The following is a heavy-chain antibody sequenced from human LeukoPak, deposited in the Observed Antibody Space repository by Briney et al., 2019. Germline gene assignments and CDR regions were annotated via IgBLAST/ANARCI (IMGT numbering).Heavy chain of an antibody. CDR3: ARIPLGNCYDSSGYYDY. D-gene: IGHD3-22*01. CDR1: GYTFTSYD. V-gene: IGHV1-8*01. CDR2: MNPNSGNT. J-gene: IGHJ4*02. Sequence: GASVKVSCKASGYTFTSYDINWVRQATGQGLEWMGWMNPNSGNTGYARKFQGRVTMTRNTSISTAYMELSSLRSEDTAVYYCARIPLGNCYDSSGYYDYWGQGTLVTVSA.